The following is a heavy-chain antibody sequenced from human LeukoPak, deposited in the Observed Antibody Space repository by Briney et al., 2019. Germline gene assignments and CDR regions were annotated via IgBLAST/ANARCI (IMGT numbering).Heavy chain of an antibody. V-gene: IGHV1-8*01. CDR1: GYTFTSYD. Sequence: ASVKVSCKASGYTFTSYDINWVRQATGQGLEWMGWMNPNSGNTGYAQKFQGRVTTTRNTSISTAYMELSSLRSEDTAVYYCARAPRGRGWGATRSYYFDYWGQGTLVTVSS. J-gene: IGHJ4*02. D-gene: IGHD1-26*01. CDR3: ARAPRGRGWGATRSYYFDY. CDR2: MNPNSGNT.